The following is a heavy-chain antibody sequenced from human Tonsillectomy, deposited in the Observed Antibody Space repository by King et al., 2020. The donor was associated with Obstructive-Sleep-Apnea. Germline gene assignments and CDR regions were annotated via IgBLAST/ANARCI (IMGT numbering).Heavy chain of an antibody. Sequence: VQLVESGGGLVQSGRSVRLSCAASGFTFDDFAMHWVRQGPVKGLEWVSSISWNIGKIGYAYSVKGRFTISRDNAKNFLYMQMNSLRAEDTALYYCAKPYTTGTTPDDAFDIWGQGTMVTVSS. D-gene: IGHD1-1*01. V-gene: IGHV3-9*01. CDR2: ISWNIGKI. J-gene: IGHJ3*02. CDR1: GFTFDDFA. CDR3: AKPYTTGTTPDDAFDI.